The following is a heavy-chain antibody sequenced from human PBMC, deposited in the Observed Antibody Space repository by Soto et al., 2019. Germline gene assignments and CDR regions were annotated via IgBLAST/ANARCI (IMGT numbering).Heavy chain of an antibody. CDR1: GFTFSRDA. J-gene: IGHJ3*02. V-gene: IGHV3-33*01. CDR3: VRDAADSGYAFDI. CDR2: IWNDGSNE. Sequence: QLVESGGGVVQPGRSLRLSCAASGFTFSRDAVHWVRQAPGKGLEWVAFIWNDGSNEYYADSVKGRAIISRDNSENTVYLQMNSLRGEDTAVYFCVRDAADSGYAFDIWGQGTMVTVSS. D-gene: IGHD3-10*01.